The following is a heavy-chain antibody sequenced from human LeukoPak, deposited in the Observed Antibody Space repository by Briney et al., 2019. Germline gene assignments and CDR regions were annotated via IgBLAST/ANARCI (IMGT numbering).Heavy chain of an antibody. D-gene: IGHD3-22*01. CDR2: IYSGGST. Sequence: GGSLRLSCAASGFTVSSNYMSWVRQAPGKGLEWVSVIYSGGSTYYADSVKGRFTISRDNSKNTLYLQMNSLRAEDTAVYYCARDRNLEYYYDSSGYYSLYYFDYWGQGTLVTVSS. CDR1: GFTVSSNY. J-gene: IGHJ4*02. V-gene: IGHV3-53*01. CDR3: ARDRNLEYYYDSSGYYSLYYFDY.